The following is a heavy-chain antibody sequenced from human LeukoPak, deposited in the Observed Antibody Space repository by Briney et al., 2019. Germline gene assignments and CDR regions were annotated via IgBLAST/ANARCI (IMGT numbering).Heavy chain of an antibody. CDR2: IWYDGSNK. Sequence: GGSLRLSCAASGFTFSSYGMHWVRQAPGTGLEWVAVIWYDGSNKYYADSVKGRFTISRDNSKNTLYLQMNSLRAEDTAVYYCARDENYYGSGSYGDWGQGTLVTVSS. CDR1: GFTFSSYG. J-gene: IGHJ4*02. V-gene: IGHV3-33*01. D-gene: IGHD3-10*01. CDR3: ARDENYYGSGSYGD.